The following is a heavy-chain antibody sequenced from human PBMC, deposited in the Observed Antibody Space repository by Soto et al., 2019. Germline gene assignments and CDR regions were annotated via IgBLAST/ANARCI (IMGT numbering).Heavy chain of an antibody. CDR1: GFTFSSYA. CDR2: ISGSGGST. CDR3: ARESSGPSDIVVVPAAPFNYYYYGMDV. D-gene: IGHD2-2*01. Sequence: QTGGSLRLSCAASGFTFSSYAMSWVRQAPGKGLEWVSAISGSGGSTYYADSVKGRFTISRDNSKNTLYLQMNSLRAEDTAVYYCARESSGPSDIVVVPAAPFNYYYYGMDVWGQGTTVTVSS. J-gene: IGHJ6*02. V-gene: IGHV3-23*01.